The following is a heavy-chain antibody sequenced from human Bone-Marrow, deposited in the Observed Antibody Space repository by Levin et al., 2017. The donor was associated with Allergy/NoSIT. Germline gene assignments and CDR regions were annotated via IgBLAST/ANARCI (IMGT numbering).Heavy chain of an antibody. CDR2: IRGNGDSA. J-gene: IGHJ4*02. V-gene: IGHV3-23*01. Sequence: LSLTCAASGFTFSNYGMTWVRQAPGKGLEWVATIRGNGDSAYYADSVKGRFTISRDNSKDILYLQMKSLRGEDTAIYYCAIVQITTSFEYWGQGTLVTVSS. D-gene: IGHD4-17*01. CDR1: GFTFSNYG. CDR3: AIVQITTSFEY.